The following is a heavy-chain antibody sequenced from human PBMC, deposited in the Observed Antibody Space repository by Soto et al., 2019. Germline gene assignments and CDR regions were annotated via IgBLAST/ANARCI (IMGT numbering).Heavy chain of an antibody. CDR3: ARSLTMIVVVPFDH. J-gene: IGHJ4*02. D-gene: IGHD3-22*01. Sequence: PSETLSLTCAASGYSISSGYYWGWLRQPQGKGLEWIGSIYHSGSTYSNPSLKSRVTISVDTSENQYSLKLSSVTAADTAVYYCARSLTMIVVVPFDHWRQRTLVSVSS. V-gene: IGHV4-38-2*01. CDR2: IYHSGST. CDR1: GYSISSGYY.